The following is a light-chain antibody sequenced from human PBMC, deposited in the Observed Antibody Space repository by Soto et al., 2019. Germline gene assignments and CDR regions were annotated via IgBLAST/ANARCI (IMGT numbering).Light chain of an antibody. Sequence: EIVLTQSPATLSLSPGERATLSCRASQSISSSYLSWYQQKPGQVPRLIIYAASARETGIPARFSGSRSGTDFTLTISSLQPEDLAVYYCQQDYNFPLTFGGGTKVEIK. CDR1: QSISSSY. CDR3: QQDYNFPLT. V-gene: IGKV3D-7*01. CDR2: AAS. J-gene: IGKJ4*01.